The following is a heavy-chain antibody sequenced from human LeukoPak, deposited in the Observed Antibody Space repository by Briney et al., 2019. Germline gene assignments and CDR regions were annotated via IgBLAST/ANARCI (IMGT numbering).Heavy chain of an antibody. CDR3: ARRQYYYDSSGYYAHLNYYYYMDV. V-gene: IGHV4-34*01. D-gene: IGHD3-22*01. J-gene: IGHJ6*03. CDR1: GGSFSGYY. CDR2: INHSGST. Sequence: PSETLSLTCAVYGGSFSGYYWSWIRQPPGKGLEWIGEINHSGSTNYNPSLKSRVTISVDTSKNQFSLKLSSVTAADTAVYYCARRQYYYDSSGYYAHLNYYYYMDVWGKGTTVTVSS.